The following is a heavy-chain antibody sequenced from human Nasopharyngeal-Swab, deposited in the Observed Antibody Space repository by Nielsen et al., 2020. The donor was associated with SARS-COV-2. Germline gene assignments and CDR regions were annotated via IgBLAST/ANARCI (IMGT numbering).Heavy chain of an antibody. CDR3: ARHRGGYSSSSFDY. CDR2: IYYSGST. CDR1: GGSISSYY. D-gene: IGHD6-6*01. Sequence: SETLSLTCTVSGGSISSYYWSWIRQPPGKGLEWIGYIYYSGSTNYNPSLKSRVTISVDTSKNQFSLKLSPVTAADTAVYYCARHRGGYSSSSFDYWGQGTLVTVSS. V-gene: IGHV4-59*08. J-gene: IGHJ4*02.